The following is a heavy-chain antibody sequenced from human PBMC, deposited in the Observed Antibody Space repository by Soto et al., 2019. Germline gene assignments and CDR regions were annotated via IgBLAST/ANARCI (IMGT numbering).Heavy chain of an antibody. V-gene: IGHV3-23*01. CDR1: GFTFSIYA. D-gene: IGHD6-19*01. J-gene: IGHJ5*02. CDR2: ISGTGGST. Sequence: GGSLRLSCAASGFTFSIYAMSWVRQAPGKGLEWVSAISGTGGSTYYADSVKGRFTISRDNSKNTLYLQMNGLRAEDTAVYYCAKAMESSGWFMFGPWGQGTLVTVSS. CDR3: AKAMESSGWFMFGP.